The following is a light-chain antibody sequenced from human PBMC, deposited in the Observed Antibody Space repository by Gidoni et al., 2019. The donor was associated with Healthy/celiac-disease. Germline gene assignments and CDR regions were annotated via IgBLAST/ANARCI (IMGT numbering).Light chain of an antibody. CDR1: SSNIGSNT. Sequence: QSVLTQPPSASGTPGQSVTISCSGSSSNIGSNTVNWYQQLPGTAPKLLIYSNNQRTSGVPDRFSGSKSGTSASLAISGLQSEDEADYYCAAWDDSLNAWVFGGGTKLTVL. J-gene: IGLJ3*02. V-gene: IGLV1-44*01. CDR3: AAWDDSLNAWV. CDR2: SNN.